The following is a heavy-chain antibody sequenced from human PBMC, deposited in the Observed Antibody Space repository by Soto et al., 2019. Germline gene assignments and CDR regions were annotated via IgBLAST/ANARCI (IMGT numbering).Heavy chain of an antibody. D-gene: IGHD3-10*01. Sequence: KTSETLSLTCAVYGGSFSGYYWSWIRQPPGKGLEWIGEINHSGSTNYNPSLKSRVTISVDTSKNQFSLKLSSVTAADTAVYYCAGGRYYGSEIDYWGQGTLVTVSS. CDR3: AGGRYYGSEIDY. CDR1: GGSFSGYY. J-gene: IGHJ4*02. CDR2: INHSGST. V-gene: IGHV4-34*01.